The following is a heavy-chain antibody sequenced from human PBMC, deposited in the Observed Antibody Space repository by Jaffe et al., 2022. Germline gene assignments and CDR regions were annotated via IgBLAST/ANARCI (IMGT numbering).Heavy chain of an antibody. V-gene: IGHV5-51*03. Sequence: EVQLVQSGAEVKKPGESLKISCKGFGYSFINYWIGWVRQMPGKGLEWMGIIYPGDSDTRYSPSFQGQVTISADKSISTAYLQWSSLRASDTAMYYCASFNPEYYYGSGSYGDAFDMWGQGTMVTVSS. CDR1: GYSFINYW. D-gene: IGHD3-10*01. J-gene: IGHJ3*02. CDR3: ASFNPEYYYGSGSYGDAFDM. CDR2: IYPGDSDT.